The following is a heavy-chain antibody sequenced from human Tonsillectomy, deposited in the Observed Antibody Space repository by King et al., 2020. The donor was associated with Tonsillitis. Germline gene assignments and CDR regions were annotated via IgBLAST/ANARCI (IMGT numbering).Heavy chain of an antibody. V-gene: IGHV3-30*18. CDR3: AKAGTYDFWSGYLDY. CDR1: GFTFSSYG. J-gene: IGHJ4*02. D-gene: IGHD3-3*01. CDR2: ISYDGSNK. Sequence: VQLVESGGGVVQPGRSLRLSCAASGFTFSSYGMHWVRQAPGKGLEWVAVISYDGSNKYYADSVKGRFTISRDNSKNTLYLQMNSLRAEVTAVYYCAKAGTYDFWSGYLDYWGQGTLVTVSS.